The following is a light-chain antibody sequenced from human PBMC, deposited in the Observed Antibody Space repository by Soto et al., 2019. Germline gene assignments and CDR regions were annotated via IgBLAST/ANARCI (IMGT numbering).Light chain of an antibody. CDR3: QHSSKWPWT. Sequence: EIVLTQSPATLSLSPGERATLSCRASQSVSSYLACYQQKPGQAPRLLIYDASNRATGIPARFSGSGSGTDFTLTIRSLEPEDFAVYYCQHSSKWPWTFGQGTKVEIK. J-gene: IGKJ1*01. V-gene: IGKV3-11*01. CDR1: QSVSSY. CDR2: DAS.